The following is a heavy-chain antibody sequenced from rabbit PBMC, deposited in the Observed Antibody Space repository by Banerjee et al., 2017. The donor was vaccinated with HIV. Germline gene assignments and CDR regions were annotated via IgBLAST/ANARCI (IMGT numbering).Heavy chain of an antibody. Sequence: QEQLEESGGDLVKPEGSLTLTCTASGFDISSYNMQWVRQSPGKGLESIGFINTGGSAYYASWAKGRFTISKTSSTTVTLQMTSLTAADTATYFCAREQSAGYAGYGLWGPGTLVTVS. J-gene: IGHJ3*01. CDR3: AREQSAGYAGYGL. CDR1: GFDISSYNM. V-gene: IGHV1S45*01. CDR2: INTGGSA. D-gene: IGHD7-1*01.